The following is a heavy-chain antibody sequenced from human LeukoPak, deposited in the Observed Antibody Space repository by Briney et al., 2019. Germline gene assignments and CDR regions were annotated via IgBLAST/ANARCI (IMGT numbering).Heavy chain of an antibody. J-gene: IGHJ4*02. D-gene: IGHD2-21*01. CDR1: GGSFSGYY. CDR3: ARTGESEGLDY. CDR2: IYQSGST. V-gene: IGHV4-34*01. Sequence: SETLSLTCAIYGGSFSGYYWSWIRQPPGKGLEWIGEIYQSGSTNYNPSLKSRLTISVDKSKNQFTLKLSSVTAADTDVYYCARTGESEGLDYWGQGTLVTVSS.